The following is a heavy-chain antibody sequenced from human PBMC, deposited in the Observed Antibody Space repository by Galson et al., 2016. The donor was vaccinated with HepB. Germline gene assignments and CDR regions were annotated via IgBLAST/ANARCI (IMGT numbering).Heavy chain of an antibody. CDR3: ARQKAVFALYYFDY. Sequence: SVKVSCKASGGTFSSYAISWVRQAPGQGLEWVGRIIPIPGIANYAQKFQGRVTITADKSTSTAYMELSSLRSEDTAVYYCARQKAVFALYYFDYWGQGTLVTVSS. V-gene: IGHV1-69*04. J-gene: IGHJ4*02. CDR1: GGTFSSYA. CDR2: IIPIPGIA.